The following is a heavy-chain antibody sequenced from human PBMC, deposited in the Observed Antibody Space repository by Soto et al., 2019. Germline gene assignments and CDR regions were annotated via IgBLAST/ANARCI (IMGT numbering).Heavy chain of an antibody. V-gene: IGHV3-48*03. CDR3: ARRGST. CDR2: IHPAGQPI. D-gene: IGHD2-2*01. J-gene: IGHJ3*01. CDR1: GFTFSSSE. Sequence: QLVESGGGLVQPGGSLRLSCVASGFTFSSSEMYWVRQAPGKGLEWVSYIHPAGQPIFFADSVKGRFTISRDNAKKSVYLQMNSLRAEDTAVYYCARRGSTWGQGTMVTVSS.